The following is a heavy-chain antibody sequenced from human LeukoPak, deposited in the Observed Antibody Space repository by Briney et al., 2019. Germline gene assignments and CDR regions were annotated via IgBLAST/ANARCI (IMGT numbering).Heavy chain of an antibody. J-gene: IGHJ5*02. D-gene: IGHD3-10*01. CDR2: FDPEDGET. CDR3: ATVVWFGERTRFDP. V-gene: IGHV1-24*01. CDR1: GYTLTELS. Sequence: GASVKVSCKVSGYTLTELSMHWVRQAPGEGLEWMGGFDPEDGETIYAQKFQGRVTMTEDTSTDTAYMELSSLRSEDTAVYYCATVVWFGERTRFDPWGQGTLVTVSS.